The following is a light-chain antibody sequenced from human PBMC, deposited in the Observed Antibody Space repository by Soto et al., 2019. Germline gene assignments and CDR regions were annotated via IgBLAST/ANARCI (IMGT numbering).Light chain of an antibody. V-gene: IGKV1-39*01. CDR3: QQSYSTIIT. CDR1: QSISSY. Sequence: DIQMTQSPSSLCASLGDRVTITCRASQSISSYLNWYQQKPGKAPKLPIYAASSLQSGVPSRFSGSGSGTDFTLTISSLKHEDFATYYCQQSYSTIITFGQGTRLEIK. CDR2: AAS. J-gene: IGKJ5*01.